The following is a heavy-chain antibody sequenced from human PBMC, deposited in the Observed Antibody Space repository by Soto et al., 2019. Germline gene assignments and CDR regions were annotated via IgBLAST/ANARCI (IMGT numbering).Heavy chain of an antibody. CDR2: IYYIGTT. V-gene: IGHV4-31*03. Sequence: QVQLQESGPGLVKASQTLSLTCTVSGGSIRNGNYYWSWIRQLPGKGLEWIGNIYYIGTTSYNPSLMSRVIISIDPSKNQFSLELTSVLAADTAVYYCAKNETTRPWFDPWGQGTLVTVSS. CDR3: AKNETTRPWFDP. D-gene: IGHD1-1*01. J-gene: IGHJ5*02. CDR1: GGSIRNGNYY.